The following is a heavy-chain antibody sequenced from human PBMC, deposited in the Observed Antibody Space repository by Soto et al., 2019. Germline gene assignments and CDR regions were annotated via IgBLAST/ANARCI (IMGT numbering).Heavy chain of an antibody. CDR3: VRGRIKDSSAWFVRWVLDY. CDR1: GGTFSSYA. Sequence: QEQLVQSGAEVRKPGSSVKVSCRASGGTFSSYAISWVRQAPGQGLEWMGGIIPIFGRPNYAQKFQGRVTITADDSTSSVYMELSSLRSEDTAVYYCVRGRIKDSSAWFVRWVLDYWGQGTLVTVSS. V-gene: IGHV1-69*01. D-gene: IGHD6-19*01. J-gene: IGHJ4*02. CDR2: IIPIFGRP.